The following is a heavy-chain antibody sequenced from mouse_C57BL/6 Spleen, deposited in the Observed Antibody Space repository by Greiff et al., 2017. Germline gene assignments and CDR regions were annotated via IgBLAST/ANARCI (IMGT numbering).Heavy chain of an antibody. Sequence: QVQLQQSGAELARPGASVKLSCKASGYTFTSYGISWVKQRTGQGLEWIGEIYPRSGNTYYNEKFKGKATLTADKSSSTADMELRSLTSEDSAVYFCARGDYDYDGADYGGQGTTLTVSS. V-gene: IGHV1-81*01. CDR3: ARGDYDYDGADY. CDR1: GYTFTSYG. CDR2: IYPRSGNT. D-gene: IGHD2-4*01. J-gene: IGHJ2*01.